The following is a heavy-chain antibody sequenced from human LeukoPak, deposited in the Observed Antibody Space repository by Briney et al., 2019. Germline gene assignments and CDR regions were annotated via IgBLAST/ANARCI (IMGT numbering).Heavy chain of an antibody. Sequence: PSETLSLTCAVYGGSFSGYYWSWIRQPPGKELEWIGEINHSGSTNYNPSLKSRVTISVDTSKNQFSLKLSSVTAADTAVYYCARRAIAAAGTSWVSAYYYGMDVWGQGTTVTVSS. CDR2: INHSGST. CDR1: GGSFSGYY. CDR3: ARRAIAAAGTSWVSAYYYGMDV. V-gene: IGHV4-34*01. D-gene: IGHD6-13*01. J-gene: IGHJ6*02.